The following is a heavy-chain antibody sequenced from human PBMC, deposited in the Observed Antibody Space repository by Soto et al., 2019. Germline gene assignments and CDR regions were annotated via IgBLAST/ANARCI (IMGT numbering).Heavy chain of an antibody. Sequence: QVQLVQSGAEVKKPGASVKVSCKASGYTFTTYGISWVRQAPGQGLEWMGWISVYNGNTNYAQKLQGRVTMTTDTSTRPDDMELRGLRSDDTAVYYCAREYCGGGRCYLPDYWGQGTLVTVSS. V-gene: IGHV1-18*01. D-gene: IGHD2-15*01. CDR3: AREYCGGGRCYLPDY. J-gene: IGHJ4*02. CDR2: ISVYNGNT. CDR1: GYTFTTYG.